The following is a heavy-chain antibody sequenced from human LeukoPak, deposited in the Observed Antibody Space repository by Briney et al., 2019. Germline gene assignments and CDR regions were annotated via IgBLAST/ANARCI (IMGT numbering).Heavy chain of an antibody. D-gene: IGHD6-13*01. CDR3: ASGIAAAGSFDY. Sequence: ASVKVSCKASGGTFSRYAISWVRQAPGQGLEWMGRIIPILGIANYAQKFQGRVTITADKSTSTAYMELSSLRSEDTAVYYCASGIAAAGSFDYWGQGTLVTVSS. CDR2: IIPILGIA. V-gene: IGHV1-69*04. CDR1: GGTFSRYA. J-gene: IGHJ4*02.